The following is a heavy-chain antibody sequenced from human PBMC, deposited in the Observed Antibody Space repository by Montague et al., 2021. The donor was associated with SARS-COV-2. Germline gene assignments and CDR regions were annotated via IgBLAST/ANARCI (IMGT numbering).Heavy chain of an antibody. CDR3: ARRGYTGSDYFDY. CDR1: GFSTSSGFY. Sequence: SETLSLTCSVSGFSTSSGFYWAWIRQSPGKGPEWIGTVYHSGYTHYNPSLKGRVTVSIDTSKNQFSLTVTSVTGADTAVYFCARRGYTGSDYFDYWGQGTLVTVSS. D-gene: IGHD5-12*01. J-gene: IGHJ4*02. CDR2: VYHSGYT. V-gene: IGHV4-38-2*01.